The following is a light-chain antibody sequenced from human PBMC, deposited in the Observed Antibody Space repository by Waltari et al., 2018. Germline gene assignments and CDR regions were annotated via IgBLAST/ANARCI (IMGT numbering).Light chain of an antibody. Sequence: QSALTQPASVSGSPGQSITISCAGTSSDVGFYNYVSWYQQHPGKAPKLVIYDVFELPSGLSNRFSGSKSGNTASLTISGLQAEDEADYYCNSYTGSNSWVFGGGTRLTVL. CDR3: NSYTGSNSWV. CDR1: SSDVGFYNY. CDR2: DVF. V-gene: IGLV2-14*01. J-gene: IGLJ3*02.